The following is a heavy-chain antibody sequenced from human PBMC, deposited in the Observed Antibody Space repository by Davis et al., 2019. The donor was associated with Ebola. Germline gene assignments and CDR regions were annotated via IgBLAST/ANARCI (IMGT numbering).Heavy chain of an antibody. J-gene: IGHJ4*02. CDR2: IKSLRDGGTV. V-gene: IGHV3-15*01. D-gene: IGHD3-3*01. CDR1: GVTFTTAW. CDR3: ATLVALRFPDQ. Sequence: PGGSLRLSCEVSGVTFTTAWLTWVRQAPGKGLEWVGRIKSLRDGGTVNYATAVKGRFIISRDDSQNTLTLQMNSLRTEDSAVYYCATLVALRFPDQWGQGTLVIVSS.